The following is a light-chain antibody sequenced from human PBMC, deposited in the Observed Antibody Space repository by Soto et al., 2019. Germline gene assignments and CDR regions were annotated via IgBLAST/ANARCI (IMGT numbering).Light chain of an antibody. CDR2: GAS. CDR1: QSVSSN. Sequence: EIVMTQSPATLSVSPGERATLSCRASQSVSSNLAWYQQKPGQAPRLLIYGASTRATGIPAKFSGSGSGTEFPLTISSLQSEDFAVYYCQQYNNWLTFGGGTKVEIK. J-gene: IGKJ4*01. V-gene: IGKV3-15*01. CDR3: QQYNNWLT.